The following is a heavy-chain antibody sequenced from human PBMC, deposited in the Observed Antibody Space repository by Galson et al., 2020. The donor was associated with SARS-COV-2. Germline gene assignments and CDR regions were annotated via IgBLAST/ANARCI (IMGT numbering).Heavy chain of an antibody. CDR1: GFTFSDYF. D-gene: IGHD2-15*01. CDR3: ARVGDCSGGICYGAEDCQH. Sequence: NSGGSLRLSCAASGFTFSDYFMSWVRQAPGKGLEWVAYISSSGSSINYADSVKGRFTISRDNAKNSLNLQMNSLRVEDTAVYYCARVGDCSGGICYGAEDCQHWVQGTLVTVSS. CDR2: ISSSGSSI. V-gene: IGHV3-11*04. J-gene: IGHJ1*01.